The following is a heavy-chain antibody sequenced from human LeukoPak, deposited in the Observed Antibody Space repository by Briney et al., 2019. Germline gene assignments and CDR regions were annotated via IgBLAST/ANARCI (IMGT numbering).Heavy chain of an antibody. D-gene: IGHD1-14*01. V-gene: IGHV4-59*01. CDR1: GGSISSYY. J-gene: IGHJ5*02. CDR3: AREPPEVGGWFDP. Sequence: SETLSLTCTVSGGSISSYYWSWIRQPPGKGLEWIGYIYYSGSTNYNPSLKSRVTISVDTSKNQFSLKLSSVTAADTAVYYCAREPPEVGGWFDPWGQGTLVTVSS. CDR2: IYYSGST.